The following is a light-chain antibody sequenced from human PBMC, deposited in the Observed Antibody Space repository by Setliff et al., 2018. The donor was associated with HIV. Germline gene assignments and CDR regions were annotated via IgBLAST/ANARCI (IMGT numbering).Light chain of an antibody. V-gene: IGLV2-23*01. J-gene: IGLJ1*01. Sequence: QSALTQPASVSGSPGQSITISCTGTSSDIGRYNLVSWYQQYPGKAPKLMIYQATKRPSGVSNRFSGSESGNTASLTISGLQAEDEADYYCCSNTGSNTYVFGSGTKVTVL. CDR3: CSNTGSNTYV. CDR1: SSDIGRYNL. CDR2: QAT.